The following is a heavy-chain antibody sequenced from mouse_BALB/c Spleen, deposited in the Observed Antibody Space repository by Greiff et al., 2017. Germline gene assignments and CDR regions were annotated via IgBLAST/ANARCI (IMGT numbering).Heavy chain of an antibody. CDR3: ARGYYYGSRGYYFDY. CDR1: GFSLTGYG. J-gene: IGHJ2*01. CDR2: IWGDGST. D-gene: IGHD1-1*01. Sequence: VQRVESGPGLVAPSQSLSITCTVSGFSLTGYGVNWVRQPPGKGLEWLGMIWGDGSTDYNSALKSRLSISKDNSKSQVFLKMNSLQTDDTARYYCARGYYYGSRGYYFDYWGQGTTLTVSS. V-gene: IGHV2-6-7*01.